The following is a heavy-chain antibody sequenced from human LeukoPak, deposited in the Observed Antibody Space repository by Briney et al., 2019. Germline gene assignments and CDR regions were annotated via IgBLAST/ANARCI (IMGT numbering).Heavy chain of an antibody. D-gene: IGHD3-10*01. J-gene: IGHJ5*02. Sequence: ASVKVSCKASGYTFTSHGISWVRQAPGQGLEWMGWISAYNGNTNYAQKLQGRVTMTTDTSTSTAYMELRSLRSDDTAVYYCARCHYGSGSYYRVWFDPWGQGTLVTVSS. V-gene: IGHV1-18*01. CDR2: ISAYNGNT. CDR3: ARCHYGSGSYYRVWFDP. CDR1: GYTFTSHG.